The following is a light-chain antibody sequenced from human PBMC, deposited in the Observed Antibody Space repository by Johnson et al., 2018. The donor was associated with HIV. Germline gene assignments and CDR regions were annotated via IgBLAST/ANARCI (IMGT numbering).Light chain of an antibody. V-gene: IGLV1-51*02. J-gene: IGLJ1*01. Sequence: QSLLTQPPSVSAAPGQKVTISCSGSSSDMGNYAVSWYQQLPGTAPKLLIYENNKRPPGIPDRFSGSKSGTSATLGIAGLQTGDEAEYYCGTWDSSLRKVFETGTRVAVL. CDR1: SSDMGNYA. CDR2: ENN. CDR3: GTWDSSLRKV.